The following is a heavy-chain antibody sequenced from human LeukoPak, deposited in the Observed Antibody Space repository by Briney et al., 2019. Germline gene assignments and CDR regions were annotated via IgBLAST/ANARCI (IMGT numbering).Heavy chain of an antibody. J-gene: IGHJ4*02. CDR1: GFTFSSYG. V-gene: IGHV3-30*03. D-gene: IGHD1-1*01. Sequence: PGGSLRLSCAASGFTFSSYGMHWVRQAPGKGLEWVAVISYDGSNKYYADSVKGRFTISRDNSKNTLYLQMNSLRAEDTAVYYCARDRVRGTGTIGYWGQGTLVTVSS. CDR3: ARDRVRGTGTIGY. CDR2: ISYDGSNK.